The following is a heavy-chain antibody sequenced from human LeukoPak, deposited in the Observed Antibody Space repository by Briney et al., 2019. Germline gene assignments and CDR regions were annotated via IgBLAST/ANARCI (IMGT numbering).Heavy chain of an antibody. V-gene: IGHV1-18*01. J-gene: IGHJ6*03. Sequence: ASVTVSCKASGYTFTSYGISWVRQAPGQGREWMGWISAYNGNTNYAQKLQGRVTMTTDTSTSTAYMELRSLRSDDTAVYYCARGSSSSYYYYYMDVGGKGTTVTVSS. CDR1: GYTFTSYG. CDR2: ISAYNGNT. D-gene: IGHD6-6*01. CDR3: ARGSSSSYYYYYMDV.